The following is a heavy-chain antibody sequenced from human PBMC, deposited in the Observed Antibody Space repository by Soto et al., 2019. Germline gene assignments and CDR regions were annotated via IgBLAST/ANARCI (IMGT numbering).Heavy chain of an antibody. CDR3: ARGSGYYKAFDI. V-gene: IGHV4-30-2*01. Sequence: SETLSLTCAFSGVSISSGGYSWSWIGQPPWKGLEWIGYIYHSGSTYYNPSLKSRVTISVDRSKNQFSLKLSSVTAADTAVYYCARGSGYYKAFDIWGQGTMVIVSS. CDR2: IYHSGST. J-gene: IGHJ3*02. D-gene: IGHD3-9*01. CDR1: GVSISSGGYS.